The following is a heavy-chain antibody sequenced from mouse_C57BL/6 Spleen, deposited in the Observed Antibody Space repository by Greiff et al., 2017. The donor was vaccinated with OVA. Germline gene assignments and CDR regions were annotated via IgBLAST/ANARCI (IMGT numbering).Heavy chain of an antibody. Sequence: DVMLVESGGGLVQPGGSLKLSCAASGFTFSDYYMYWVRQTPEKRLEWVAYISNGGGSTYYPDTVKGRFTFSRDSAKNTLYLQMSRLKSEDTARYYCARHDGYYVDWYFDVWGTGTTVTVSS. CDR2: ISNGGGST. CDR1: GFTFSDYY. J-gene: IGHJ1*03. D-gene: IGHD2-3*01. CDR3: ARHDGYYVDWYFDV. V-gene: IGHV5-12*01.